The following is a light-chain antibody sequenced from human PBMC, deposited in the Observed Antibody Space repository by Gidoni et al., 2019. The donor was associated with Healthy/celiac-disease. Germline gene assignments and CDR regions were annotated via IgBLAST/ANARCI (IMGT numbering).Light chain of an antibody. CDR1: QSVSSSY. CDR3: QQFRT. Sequence: EIELTKSPGTLSLSPEETATLSCRASQSVSSSYLSWYQQKPGQAPRLLIYGASSSATGIPDRFSGSGSGTDFTLTVSGLEPEYFAVYYCQQFRTFGQGTKVEIK. CDR2: GAS. V-gene: IGKV3-20*01. J-gene: IGKJ1*01.